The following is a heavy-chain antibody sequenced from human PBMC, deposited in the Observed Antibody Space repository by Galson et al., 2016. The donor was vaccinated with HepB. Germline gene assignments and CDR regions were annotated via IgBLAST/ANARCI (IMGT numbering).Heavy chain of an antibody. J-gene: IGHJ4*02. V-gene: IGHV3-74*01. D-gene: IGHD2/OR15-2a*01. Sequence: SLRLSCAASGFTFSSYWMHWVRQAPGKGLVWVSRINGDGRSTNYADSVKGRFTISRDNAKNTLYLQMNSLRAEDTAGYYCARETQDRTTRKTGWGPGTLVTVSS. CDR3: ARETQDRTTRKTG. CDR1: GFTFSSYW. CDR2: INGDGRST.